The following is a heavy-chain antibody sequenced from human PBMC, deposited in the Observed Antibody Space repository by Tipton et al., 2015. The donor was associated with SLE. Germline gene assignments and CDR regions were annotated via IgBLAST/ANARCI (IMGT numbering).Heavy chain of an antibody. V-gene: IGHV3-23*01. CDR1: GFTFSSYA. Sequence: SLRLSCAASGFTFSSYAMSWVRQAPGKGLEWVSAISGSGGSTYYADSVKGRFTISRDNSKNTLYLQMNSLRAEDTAVYYCAKDPVVVGYYYGMDVWGQGTTVTVSS. CDR2: ISGSGGST. D-gene: IGHD2-2*01. CDR3: AKDPVVVGYYYGMDV. J-gene: IGHJ6*02.